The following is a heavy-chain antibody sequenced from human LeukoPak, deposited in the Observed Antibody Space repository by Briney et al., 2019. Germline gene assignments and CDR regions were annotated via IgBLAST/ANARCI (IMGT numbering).Heavy chain of an antibody. CDR1: GGSIGSNIW. V-gene: IGHV4-4*02. CDR3: ARGYCSSTSCYPNYYYYYGMDV. CDR2: IYHSGNT. D-gene: IGHD2-2*01. Sequence: SGTLSLTCAVFGGSIGSNIWWSWVRQPPGKGLEWIGEIYHSGNTNYNPSLKSRVTISVDKSKNQFSLKLSSVTAADTAVYYCARGYCSSTSCYPNYYYYYGMDVWGQGTTVTVSS. J-gene: IGHJ6*02.